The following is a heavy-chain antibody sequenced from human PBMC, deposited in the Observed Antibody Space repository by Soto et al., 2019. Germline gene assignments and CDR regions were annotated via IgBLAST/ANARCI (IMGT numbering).Heavy chain of an antibody. CDR1: GFIVDDYA. CDR2: VNWNSGSR. V-gene: IGHV3-9*01. D-gene: IGHD4-17*01. CDR3: VKDKAVRKGHYYYGLDV. J-gene: IGHJ6*02. Sequence: EVQLVESGGGLVQPGGSLRLSCVASGFIVDDYAMHWVRQAPGKGLEWVAGVNWNSGSRGYADSVRGRLTISRDSATNALYLQMNSLRPEDTALYYCVKDKAVRKGHYYYGLDVWGQGTTVTVSS.